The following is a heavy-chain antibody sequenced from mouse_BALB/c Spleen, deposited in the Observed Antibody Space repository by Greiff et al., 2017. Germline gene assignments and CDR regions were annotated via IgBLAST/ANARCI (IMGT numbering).Heavy chain of an antibody. D-gene: IGHD2-2*01. V-gene: IGHV2-9*02. J-gene: IGHJ2*01. CDR1: GFSLTSYC. Sequence: VKLMESGPGLVAPSQSLSITCTVSGFSLTSYCVHWVRQPPGKGLEWLGVIWAGGSTNYNSALMSRLSISKDNSKSQVFLRMNSLQTDDTAMYYCARAWLHYFDDWGQGTTLTVSS. CDR3: ARAWLHYFDD. CDR2: IWAGGST.